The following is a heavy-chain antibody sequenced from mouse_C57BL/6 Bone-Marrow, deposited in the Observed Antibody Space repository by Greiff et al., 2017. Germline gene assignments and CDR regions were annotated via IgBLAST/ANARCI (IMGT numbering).Heavy chain of an antibody. CDR2: ITYDGSST. J-gene: IGHJ1*03. CDR3: ARDSGSSYWYFDV. D-gene: IGHD1-1*01. Sequence: VESEGGLVQPGSSMKLSCTASGFTFSDYYMAWVRQVPEKGLEWVANITYDGSSTYYLVSLKSRFILSRDNAKNMQDLQMSRLKSEDTATYYCARDSGSSYWYFDVWGTGTTVTVSS. CDR1: GFTFSDYY. V-gene: IGHV5-16*01.